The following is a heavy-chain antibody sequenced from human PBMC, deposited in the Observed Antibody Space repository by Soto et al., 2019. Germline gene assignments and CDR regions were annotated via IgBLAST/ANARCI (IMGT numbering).Heavy chain of an antibody. V-gene: IGHV4-59*08. CDR1: GGSISNSF. CDR2: FYSSGST. J-gene: IGHJ6*01. Sequence: SDTLSLTFTVSGGSISNSFWSWIRQSPEKGLEWIGYFYSSGSTNYNPSLNSRVTISVDTSKNEFSLRLGSVTAASTAVEYCARLNGYCNSTHCHGYYGMDVWGQGTTGTVSS. D-gene: IGHD2-2*03. CDR3: ARLNGYCNSTHCHGYYGMDV.